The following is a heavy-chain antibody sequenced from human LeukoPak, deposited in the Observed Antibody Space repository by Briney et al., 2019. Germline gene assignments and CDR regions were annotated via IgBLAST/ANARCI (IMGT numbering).Heavy chain of an antibody. CDR2: ISAYNGNT. V-gene: IGHV1-18*04. D-gene: IGHD2-2*01. CDR1: GYTFTSYG. J-gene: IGHJ5*02. CDR3: ARGDIVVVPAATSPRFDP. Sequence: ASVKVSCKASGYTFTSYGISWVRQAPGQGLEWMGWISAYNGNTNYAQKLQGRVTMTTDTSTSTAYTELRSLRSDDTAVYYCARGDIVVVPAATSPRFDPWGQGTLVTVSS.